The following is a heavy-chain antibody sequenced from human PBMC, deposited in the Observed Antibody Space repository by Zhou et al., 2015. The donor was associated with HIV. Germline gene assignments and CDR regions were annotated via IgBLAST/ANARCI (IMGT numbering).Heavy chain of an antibody. CDR2: IRTEAYGGTT. J-gene: IGHJ4*02. CDR3: TRGTEDWIYLDS. D-gene: IGHD1-7*01. V-gene: IGHV3-49*05. Sequence: EVQLVESGGGLVKPGRSLRLSCTASGFTFGDYTMSWFRQAPGKGLEWVGFIRTEAYGGTTEYAASVKGRFTISRDDSKNMAYLQMSSLKSDDTAVYYCTRGTEDWIYLDSWGQGTLVTVSS. CDR1: GFTFGDYT.